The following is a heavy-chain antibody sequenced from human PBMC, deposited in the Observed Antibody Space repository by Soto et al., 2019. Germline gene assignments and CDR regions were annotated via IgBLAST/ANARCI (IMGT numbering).Heavy chain of an antibody. J-gene: IGHJ4*02. CDR1: GGSFSGYY. CDR2: INHSGST. D-gene: IGHD6-19*01. Sequence: SETLSLTCAVYGGSFSGYYWSWIRQPPGKGLEWIGEINHSGSTNYNPSLKSRVTISVDTSKNQFSLKLSSVTAADTAVYYCARTGYSSGWYSDYWGQGTLVTVSS. V-gene: IGHV4-34*01. CDR3: ARTGYSSGWYSDY.